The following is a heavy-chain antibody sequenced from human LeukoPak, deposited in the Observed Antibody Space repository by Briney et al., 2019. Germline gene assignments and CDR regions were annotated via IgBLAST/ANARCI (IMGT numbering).Heavy chain of an antibody. CDR2: IYTSGST. Sequence: SETLSLTRTVSGGSISSYYWSWIRQPAGKGLEWIGRIYTSGSTNYNPSLKSRVTMSVDTSKNQFSLKLSSVTAADTAVYYCARGGLVEYSNYRYYYYYYGMDVWGQGTTVTVSS. J-gene: IGHJ6*02. CDR3: ARGGLVEYSNYRYYYYYYGMDV. V-gene: IGHV4-4*07. CDR1: GGSISSYY. D-gene: IGHD4-11*01.